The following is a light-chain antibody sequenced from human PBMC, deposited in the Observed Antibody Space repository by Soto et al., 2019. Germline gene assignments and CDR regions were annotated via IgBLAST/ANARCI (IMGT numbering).Light chain of an antibody. J-gene: IGKJ3*01. CDR3: QQSYNTLA. V-gene: IGKV1-6*01. CDR1: QGIRND. CDR2: AAS. Sequence: AIQMTQSPSSLSASVGDRVTITCRASQGIRNDLGWYQQKPGKAPKLLIYAASSLQSGVPSRFSGSGSGTDFTLTISSLQPEDFATYYCQQSYNTLAFGPGTKVDIK.